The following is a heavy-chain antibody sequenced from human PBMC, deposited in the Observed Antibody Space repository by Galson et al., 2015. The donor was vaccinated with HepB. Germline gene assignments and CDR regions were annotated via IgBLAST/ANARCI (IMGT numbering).Heavy chain of an antibody. CDR3: SKARVRDGSSTSCYPGY. CDR2: IVGSGVNT. CDR1: GFTFNDYA. J-gene: IGHJ4*02. V-gene: IGHV3-23*01. Sequence: SLRLSCAASGFTFNDYAMSWVRQAPGKGLEWVSAIVGSGVNTYSADSVKGRFTISRDSSKTTQTLQMNSLRAEDTAIDYCSKARVRDGSSTSCYPGYWGQGTLVTVSS. D-gene: IGHD2-2*01.